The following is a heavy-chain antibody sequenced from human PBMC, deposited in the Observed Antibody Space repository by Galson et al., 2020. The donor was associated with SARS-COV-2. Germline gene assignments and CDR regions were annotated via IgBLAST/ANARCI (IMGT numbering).Heavy chain of an antibody. J-gene: IGHJ4*02. CDR2: ITTSSTYI. CDR1: GFTFSSYT. D-gene: IGHD4-17*01. V-gene: IGHV3-21*01. Sequence: GGSLRLSCAVSGFTFSSYTMNWVRQAPGKGLEWVSSITTSSTYIYYADSVKGRFTISRDNANNSLYLQMNSLRAEDTAVYYCARDQYGDYAIDYWGQGTLVTVSS. CDR3: ARDQYGDYAIDY.